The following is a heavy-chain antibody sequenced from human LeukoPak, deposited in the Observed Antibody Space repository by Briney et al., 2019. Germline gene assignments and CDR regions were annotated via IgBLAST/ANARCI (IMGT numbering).Heavy chain of an antibody. V-gene: IGHV1-2*06. Sequence: GASVKVSCKASGYTFTGYYMHWVRQAPGQGLEWMGRINPNSGGTNYAQNFQGRVTMTRDTSISTAYMEVSSLISDDTAVYYCARALGRDGYHSYSWGQGTLVTVSS. CDR2: INPNSGGT. J-gene: IGHJ4*02. CDR3: ARALGRDGYHSYS. D-gene: IGHD5-24*01. CDR1: GYTFTGYY.